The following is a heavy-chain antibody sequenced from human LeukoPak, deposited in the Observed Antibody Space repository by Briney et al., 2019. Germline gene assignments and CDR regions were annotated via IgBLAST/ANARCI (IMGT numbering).Heavy chain of an antibody. CDR3: ARGDYYDSSGLFDY. J-gene: IGHJ4*02. D-gene: IGHD3-22*01. V-gene: IGHV1-69*06. CDR1: GGTFSRYA. CDR2: IIPIFGTP. Sequence: ASVKVSCKASGGTFSRYAISWVRQAPGQGLEWMGRIIPIFGTPNYAQKFQGRVTISADKSTNTAYMEVTSLRSEDTAVYYCARGDYYDSSGLFDYWAQGTLVIVSS.